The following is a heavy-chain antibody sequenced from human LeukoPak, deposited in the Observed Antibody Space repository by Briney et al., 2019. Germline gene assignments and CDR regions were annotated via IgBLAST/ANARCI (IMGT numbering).Heavy chain of an antibody. CDR2: ISYDGSNK. Sequence: GGSPRLSCAASGFTFSSYGMHWVRQAPGKGLEWVAVISYDGSNKYYADSVKGRFTISRDNSKNTLYQQMNSLRGEDTAVYYCASPDRVWWLWFVYWGQGALVTVSS. J-gene: IGHJ4*02. V-gene: IGHV3-30*03. D-gene: IGHD5-12*01. CDR3: ASPDRVWWLWFVY. CDR1: GFTFSSYG.